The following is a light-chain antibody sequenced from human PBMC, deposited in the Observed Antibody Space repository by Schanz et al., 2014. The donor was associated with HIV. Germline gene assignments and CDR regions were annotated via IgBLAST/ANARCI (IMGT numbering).Light chain of an antibody. J-gene: IGLJ3*02. CDR2: DVS. CDR3: SSYTSSSTWV. CDR1: SSVVGTYNL. Sequence: QSALTQPASVSGSPGQSITISCIGISSVVGTYNLVSWYQQHPGKAPKLMIYDVSNRPSGVSNRFSGSKSGNTASLTISGLQAEDEADYYCSSYTSSSTWVFGGGTKLTVL. V-gene: IGLV2-14*02.